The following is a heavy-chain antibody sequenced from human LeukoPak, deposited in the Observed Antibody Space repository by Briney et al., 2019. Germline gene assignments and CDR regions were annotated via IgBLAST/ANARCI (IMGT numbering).Heavy chain of an antibody. V-gene: IGHV3-48*02. CDR3: ARDLGHSGFK. CDR1: GFTFSSYS. J-gene: IGHJ4*02. Sequence: GGSLRLSCAASGFTFSSYSMNWVRQAPGKGLEWVSYISSGSSTIYYADSVKGRFTISRDNAKNSLCLQMNSLRDEDTAVYYCARDLGHSGFKWGQGTLVTVSS. CDR2: ISSGSSTI. D-gene: IGHD5-12*01.